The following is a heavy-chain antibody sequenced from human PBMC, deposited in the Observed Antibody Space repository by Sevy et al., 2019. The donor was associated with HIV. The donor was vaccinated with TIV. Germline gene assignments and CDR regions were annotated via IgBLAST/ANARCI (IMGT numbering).Heavy chain of an antibody. J-gene: IGHJ4*02. CDR3: NTRNHRTYYYDSSGYYFDS. CDR1: GFTFSNAW. V-gene: IGHV3-15*01. D-gene: IGHD3-22*01. Sequence: GGYLRLSCAASGFTFSNAWMSWVRQAPGKGLEWVGRIKSKTDGGTTDYAAPVKGRFTISRDDSKNTLYLQMNSLKTEDTAVYYCNTRNHRTYYYDSSGYYFDSWGQGTLVTVSS. CDR2: IKSKTDGGTT.